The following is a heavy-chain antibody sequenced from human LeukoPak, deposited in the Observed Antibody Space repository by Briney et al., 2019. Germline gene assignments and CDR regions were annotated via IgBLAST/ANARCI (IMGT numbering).Heavy chain of an antibody. CDR1: GYTFTGYY. J-gene: IGHJ4*02. Sequence: ASVTVSCKASGYTFTGYYLHWVRQAPGQGLEWMGWISAYNGNTNYAQKLQGRVTMTTDTSTSTAYMELRSLRSDDTAVYYCARGSSSWYLDRFDYWGQGTLVTVSS. CDR3: ARGSSSWYLDRFDY. V-gene: IGHV1-18*04. D-gene: IGHD6-13*01. CDR2: ISAYNGNT.